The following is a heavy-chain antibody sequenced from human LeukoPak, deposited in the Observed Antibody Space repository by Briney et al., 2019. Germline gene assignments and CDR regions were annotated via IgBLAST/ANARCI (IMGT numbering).Heavy chain of an antibody. D-gene: IGHD5-18*01. J-gene: IGHJ4*02. V-gene: IGHV4-34*01. CDR3: ARSRIQLISD. CDR1: GGSFGGYY. CDR2: INHSGST. Sequence: SETLSLTCAVYGGSFGGYYWSWIRQPPGKGLEWIGEINHSGSTNYNPSLKSRVTISVDTSKNQFSLKLSSVTAADTAVYYCARSRIQLISDWGQGTLVTVSS.